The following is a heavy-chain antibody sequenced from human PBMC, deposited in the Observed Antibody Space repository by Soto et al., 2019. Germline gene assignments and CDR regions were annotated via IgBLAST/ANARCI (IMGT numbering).Heavy chain of an antibody. J-gene: IGHJ4*02. Sequence: QLQLQESGSGLVKPSHTLSLTCTVSGGSISDAAYSWSWIRQPPGKGLEWIGYIYPSGMPFYNPSLKSRVTISLDRSNDQFSLNLRSVTAADTAVYYCARVRGGYGLFDSWGQGILVTVSS. CDR2: IYPSGMP. V-gene: IGHV4-30-2*01. CDR1: GGSISDAAYS. CDR3: ARVRGGYGLFDS. D-gene: IGHD5-18*01.